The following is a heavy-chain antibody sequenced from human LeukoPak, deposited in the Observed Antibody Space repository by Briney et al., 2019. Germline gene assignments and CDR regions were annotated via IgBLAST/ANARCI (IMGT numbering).Heavy chain of an antibody. Sequence: SETLSLTCTVSGGSISSYYWSWIRQPPGKGLEWIGEINHSGSTNYNPSLKSRVTISVDTSKNQFSLKLSSVTAADTAVYYCARGATGTTNHYYYYYYMDVWGKGTTVTVSS. J-gene: IGHJ6*03. V-gene: IGHV4-34*01. D-gene: IGHD1-7*01. CDR3: ARGATGTTNHYYYYYYMDV. CDR1: GGSISSYY. CDR2: INHSGST.